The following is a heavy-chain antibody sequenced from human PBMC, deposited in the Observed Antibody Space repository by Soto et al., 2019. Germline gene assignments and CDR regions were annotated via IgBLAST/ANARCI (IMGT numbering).Heavy chain of an antibody. CDR3: ARAHTYYYDSSGPNWFDP. Sequence: ASETLSLTCTVSGGSVSSGSYYWSWIRQPPGKGLEWIGYIYYSGSTNYNPSLKSRVTISVDTSKNQFSLKLSSVTAADTAVYYCARAHTYYYDSSGPNWFDPWGRGTLVTVSS. J-gene: IGHJ5*02. CDR1: GGSVSSGSYY. D-gene: IGHD3-22*01. V-gene: IGHV4-61*01. CDR2: IYYSGST.